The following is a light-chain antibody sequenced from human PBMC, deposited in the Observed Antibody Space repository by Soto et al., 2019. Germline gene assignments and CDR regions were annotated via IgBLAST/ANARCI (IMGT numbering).Light chain of an antibody. CDR2: KAS. J-gene: IGKJ1*01. V-gene: IGKV1-5*03. CDR3: QHYNSYSEA. CDR1: QTISSW. Sequence: DIQMTQSPSTLSGSVGDRVTITCRACQTISSWLAWYQQKPGKAPKLLIYKASTLKSGVPSRFSGSGSGTEFTLTSSSLQPDDFATYYCQHYNSYSEAFGQGTKVDIK.